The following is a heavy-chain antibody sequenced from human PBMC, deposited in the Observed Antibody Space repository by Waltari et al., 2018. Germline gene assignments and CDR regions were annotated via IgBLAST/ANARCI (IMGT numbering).Heavy chain of an antibody. V-gene: IGHV4-4*02. CDR1: NW. D-gene: IGHD2-2*01. CDR3: AGDRAIGLFFDY. CDR2: VYHSGKT. Sequence: NWWSWVRQSPEKGLEWIGQVYHSGKTHYNPSLQSQVTISVDKPKNQFSLTLNSVTAADTAVYYCAGDRAIGLFFDYWGRGTLVTVSS. J-gene: IGHJ4*02.